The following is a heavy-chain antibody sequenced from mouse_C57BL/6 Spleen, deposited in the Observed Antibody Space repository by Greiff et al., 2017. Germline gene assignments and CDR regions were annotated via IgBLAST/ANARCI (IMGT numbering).Heavy chain of an antibody. D-gene: IGHD2-4*01. J-gene: IGHJ3*01. CDR2: ISSGGSYT. CDR1: GFTFSSYG. CDR3: ARHQYDYDGAWFAY. Sequence: EVKLVESGGDLVKPGGSLKLSCAASGFTFSSYGMSWVRQTPDKRLEWVATISSGGSYTYYPDSVKGRFTISRDNAKNTLYLQMSSLKSEDTAMYYCARHQYDYDGAWFAYWGQGTLVTVSA. V-gene: IGHV5-6*02.